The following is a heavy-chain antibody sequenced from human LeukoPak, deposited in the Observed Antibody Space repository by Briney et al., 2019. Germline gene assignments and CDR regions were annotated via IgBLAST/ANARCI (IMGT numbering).Heavy chain of an antibody. D-gene: IGHD5-24*01. J-gene: IGHJ3*01. CDR3: ARVRDGYNDAYDV. CDR1: GYTFTNYY. V-gene: IGHV1-46*01. CDR2: IKPGGDST. Sequence: GASVKVSCKASGYTFTNYYIHWVRQAPGQGLEWMGVIKPGGDSTSSARIFQGRVYMTSDTSTGTVYMELSGLRSDDTAVYYCARVRDGYNDAYDVWGQGTMVTVPS.